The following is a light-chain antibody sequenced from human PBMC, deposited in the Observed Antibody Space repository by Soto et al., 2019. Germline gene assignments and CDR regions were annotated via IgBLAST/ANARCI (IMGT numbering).Light chain of an antibody. Sequence: DIQMTQFPSTLSASVGDRVTITCRASQSISTWLAWYQHKPGKAPKLLIYQASSLEGGVPSRFSGSGSGTEFPLTISSLQYDDFATYYCQQYDISSRTFGQGTKVETK. J-gene: IGKJ2*02. CDR1: QSISTW. CDR3: QQYDISSRT. V-gene: IGKV1-5*03. CDR2: QAS.